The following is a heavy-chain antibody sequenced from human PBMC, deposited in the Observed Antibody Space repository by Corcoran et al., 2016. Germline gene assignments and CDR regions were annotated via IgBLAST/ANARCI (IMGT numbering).Heavy chain of an antibody. CDR2: ISAYNGNT. Sequence: QVQLVQSGAEVKKPGASVKVSCKASGYTFTSYGISWVRQAPGQGLEWMGWISAYNGNTNYAQKLQGRVTMTTDTSTSTAYMELRSLRSDDTAVFYCVRDKKDYDFWSCYYTDYYYYGMDVWGQGTTVTVSS. V-gene: IGHV1-18*01. D-gene: IGHD3-3*01. CDR1: GYTFTSYG. CDR3: VRDKKDYDFWSCYYTDYYYYGMDV. J-gene: IGHJ6*02.